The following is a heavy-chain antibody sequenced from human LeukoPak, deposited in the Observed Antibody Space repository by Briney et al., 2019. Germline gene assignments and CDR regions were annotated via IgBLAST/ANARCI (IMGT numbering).Heavy chain of an antibody. Sequence: SVKVSCKASGGTFSSYAISWVRQAPGQGLEWIGRIIPIFGTANYAQKFQGRVTITTDESTSTAYMELSSLRSEDTAVYYCARGVGGSQYFDYWGQGTLVTVSS. CDR3: ARGVGGSQYFDY. CDR1: GGTFSSYA. D-gene: IGHD2-15*01. V-gene: IGHV1-69*05. J-gene: IGHJ4*02. CDR2: IIPIFGTA.